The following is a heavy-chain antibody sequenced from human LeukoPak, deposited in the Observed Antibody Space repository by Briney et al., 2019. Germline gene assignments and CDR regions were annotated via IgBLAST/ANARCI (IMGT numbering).Heavy chain of an antibody. CDR3: ARDLVRLYYSSGQYGMDV. CDR2: ISSSSSTI. J-gene: IGHJ6*02. Sequence: GGSLRLSCAASGFTFSSYSMNWVRQAPGKGLEWVSYISSSSSTIYYADSVKGRFTISRDNAKNSLYLQMNSLRDEDTAVCYCARDLVRLYYSSGQYGMDVWGQGTTVTVSS. D-gene: IGHD3-22*01. V-gene: IGHV3-48*02. CDR1: GFTFSSYS.